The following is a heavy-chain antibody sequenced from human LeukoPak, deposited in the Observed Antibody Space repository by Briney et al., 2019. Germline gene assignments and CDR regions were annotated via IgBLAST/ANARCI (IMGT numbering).Heavy chain of an antibody. Sequence: SETLSLTCAVYGGSFSGYYWSWIRQPPGKGLEWIGEINHSGSTNYNPSLKSRVTISVDTSKNQFSLKLSSVTAADTAVYYCARRFSKVVPGWFDPWGQGTLVTVSS. CDR3: ARRFSKVVPGWFDP. J-gene: IGHJ5*02. D-gene: IGHD4-23*01. V-gene: IGHV4-34*01. CDR2: INHSGST. CDR1: GGSFSGYY.